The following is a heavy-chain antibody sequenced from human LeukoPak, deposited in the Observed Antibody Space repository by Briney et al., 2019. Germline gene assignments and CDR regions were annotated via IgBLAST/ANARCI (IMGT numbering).Heavy chain of an antibody. CDR2: ISYDGSNE. Sequence: GGSLRLSCAASGFTFSSYAMHWVRQAPGKGLEWVSEISYDGSNEYYADSVKGRFTISRGKSKNTLCLQMNSLTAEDSAVYYCARARVRGVSFFAYWGQGTLVTVSS. CDR3: ARARVRGVSFFAY. D-gene: IGHD2-21*01. J-gene: IGHJ4*02. V-gene: IGHV3-30*01. CDR1: GFTFSSYA.